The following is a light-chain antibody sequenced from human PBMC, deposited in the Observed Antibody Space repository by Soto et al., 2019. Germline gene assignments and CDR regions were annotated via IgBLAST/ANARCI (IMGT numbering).Light chain of an antibody. Sequence: EIVLTQSPATVTVSPGERVTLSCRASENINNYLAWYQQRPGQAPRLLIYEASSRATGVPARFIGSGSGTDFTLTICSLEPEDFAIYYCQKRGNWPHFGQGTRLEI. CDR3: QKRGNWPH. V-gene: IGKV3-11*01. CDR2: EAS. CDR1: ENINNY. J-gene: IGKJ5*01.